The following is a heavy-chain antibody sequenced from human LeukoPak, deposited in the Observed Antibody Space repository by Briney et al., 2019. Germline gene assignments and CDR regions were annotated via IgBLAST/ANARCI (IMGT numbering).Heavy chain of an antibody. D-gene: IGHD1-26*01. CDR3: ARRYEWERHFDY. J-gene: IGHJ4*02. Sequence: GESLKISCKGSGYSFTSYWIGWVRQMPGKGLEWMGVIYPGDSDIRFSPSFQGQVTISADKSISTAYLQWSSLKASDTAMYYCARRYEWERHFDYWGQGTLVTVSS. CDR1: GYSFTSYW. CDR2: IYPGDSDI. V-gene: IGHV5-51*01.